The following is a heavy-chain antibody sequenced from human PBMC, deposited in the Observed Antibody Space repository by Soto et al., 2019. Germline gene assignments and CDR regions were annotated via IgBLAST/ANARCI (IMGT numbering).Heavy chain of an antibody. CDR2: IYSGGST. Sequence: EVQLVESGGGLVQPGGSLRLSCAASGFTVSSNYMSWVRQAPGKGLEWGSVIYSGGSTYYADSVKGRFTISRDNSKNTLYLQMNSLRAEDTAVYYCARDSAYCSSTSCYHYYYYYGMDVWGQGTTVTVSS. CDR3: ARDSAYCSSTSCYHYYYYYGMDV. CDR1: GFTVSSNY. J-gene: IGHJ6*02. D-gene: IGHD2-2*01. V-gene: IGHV3-66*01.